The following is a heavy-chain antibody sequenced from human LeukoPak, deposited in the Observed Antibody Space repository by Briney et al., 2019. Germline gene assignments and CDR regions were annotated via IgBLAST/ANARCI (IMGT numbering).Heavy chain of an antibody. CDR1: GYFISSGYY. Sequence: SETLSLTCAVSGYFISSGYYWGWIRQPPGKGLEWIGSIYHSGSTYYNPSLKSRVTISVDTSKNQFSLKLSSVTAADTAVYYCARSSPPYCSSTSCLPYNWFDPWGQGTLVTVSS. J-gene: IGHJ5*02. CDR2: IYHSGST. V-gene: IGHV4-38-2*01. CDR3: ARSSPPYCSSTSCLPYNWFDP. D-gene: IGHD2-2*01.